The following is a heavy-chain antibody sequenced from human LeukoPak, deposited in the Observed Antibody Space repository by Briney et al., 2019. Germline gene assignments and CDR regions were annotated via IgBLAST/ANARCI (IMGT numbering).Heavy chain of an antibody. D-gene: IGHD2-21*02. J-gene: IGHJ4*02. V-gene: IGHV3-23*01. Sequence: GVSLRLSCAASGFTFSNCAMSWARQAPGKGLEWVSAISASGGRTYYADSVEGRFTISRDNAKNSLYLQMNSLRAEDTAVYYCARGRYLDVVVTATAPGADYWGQGTLVTVSS. CDR1: GFTFSNCA. CDR2: ISASGGRT. CDR3: ARGRYLDVVVTATAPGADY.